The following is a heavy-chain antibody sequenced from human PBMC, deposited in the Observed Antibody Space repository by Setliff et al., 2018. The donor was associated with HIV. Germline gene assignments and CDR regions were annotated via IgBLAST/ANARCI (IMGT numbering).Heavy chain of an antibody. CDR2: ISPRSGGT. D-gene: IGHD1-26*01. CDR3: ARDRLSYNFYYYGMDV. Sequence: ASVKVSCKASGYTFTNYFMHWVRQAPGQGPEWVGYISPRSGGTIYAQKFQGRVTMTRDTSITTAYMELSRLRSDDTAVYYCARDRLSYNFYYYGMDVWGQGTTVTVSS. V-gene: IGHV1-2*02. CDR1: GYTFTNYF. J-gene: IGHJ6*02.